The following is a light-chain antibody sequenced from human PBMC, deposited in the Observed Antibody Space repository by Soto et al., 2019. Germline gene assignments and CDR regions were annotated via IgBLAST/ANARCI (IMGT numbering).Light chain of an antibody. Sequence: DIQMTQSPSTLSASVGDRVTITCRASQSISSWLAWYQQKPGKAPKPLIYDASSLESGVPSRFSGSGSGTEFTLTISSLQPDDFATYYCQQYNSYPITFGQGTRLEIK. CDR3: QQYNSYPIT. CDR1: QSISSW. V-gene: IGKV1-5*01. CDR2: DAS. J-gene: IGKJ5*01.